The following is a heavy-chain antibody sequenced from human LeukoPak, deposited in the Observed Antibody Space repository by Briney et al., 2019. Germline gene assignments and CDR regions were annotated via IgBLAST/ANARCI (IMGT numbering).Heavy chain of an antibody. CDR3: ARGVVGATTGAYSFDY. CDR2: IIPIFGTA. CDR1: GGTFSSYA. V-gene: IGHV1-69*13. D-gene: IGHD1-26*01. Sequence: SVKVSCKASGGTFSSYAISWVRQAPGQGLEWMGGIIPIFGTANYAQKFQGRVTIIADESTGTAYMELSSLRSEDTAVYCCARGVVGATTGAYSFDYWGRGTLVTVSS. J-gene: IGHJ4*02.